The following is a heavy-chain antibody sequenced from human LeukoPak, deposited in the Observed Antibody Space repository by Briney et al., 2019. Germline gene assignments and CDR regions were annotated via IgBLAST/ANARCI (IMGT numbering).Heavy chain of an antibody. Sequence: GASVKVSCKASGYTFTGYCIHWVRQAPGQGLEWMGYINPNTGGTNYAQKFQGRVTVTRDTSISTAYMDLSRLRSDDTAVYYCARGDGAWYYDSWGRGTQVTVSS. CDR1: GYTFTGYC. J-gene: IGHJ5*01. CDR2: INPNTGGT. CDR3: ARGDGAWYYDS. D-gene: IGHD6-19*01. V-gene: IGHV1-2*02.